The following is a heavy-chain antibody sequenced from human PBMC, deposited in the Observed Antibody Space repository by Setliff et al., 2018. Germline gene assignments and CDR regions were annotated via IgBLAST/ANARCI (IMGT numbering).Heavy chain of an antibody. CDR2: IHYRGTT. CDR3: ARGRLLYVGDSHYFDN. J-gene: IGHJ4*02. D-gene: IGHD4-17*01. Sequence: PSETLSLTCSVSGYSIITGYYWAWIRQPPGKGLEWIGRIHYRGTTYSNASLASRLTISVDTAKNQFSLKLTSVTAADTAVYYCARGRLLYVGDSHYFDNWGQGTLVTVSS. CDR1: GYSIITGYY. V-gene: IGHV4-38-2*02.